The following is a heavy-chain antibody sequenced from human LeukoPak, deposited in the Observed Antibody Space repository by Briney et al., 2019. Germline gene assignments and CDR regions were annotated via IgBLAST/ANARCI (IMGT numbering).Heavy chain of an antibody. J-gene: IGHJ4*02. CDR3: ARDYWLTGLVVVAAD. CDR1: GFTFTSYG. V-gene: IGHV1-18*01. D-gene: IGHD2-15*01. Sequence: ASLRVSCKASGFTFTSYGISWVRQAPGQGLEWMGCISGYNGNTHYAQTLQGRLTMTTDTSTSTAYLQLRSLRADDTAVYYCARDYWLTGLVVVAADWGQGTLVTVSS. CDR2: ISGYNGNT.